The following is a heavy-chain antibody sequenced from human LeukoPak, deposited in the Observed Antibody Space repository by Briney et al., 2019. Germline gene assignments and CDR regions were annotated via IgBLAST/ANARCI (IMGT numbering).Heavy chain of an antibody. CDR1: GYTFTDYY. Sequence: ASVKVSCKASGYTFTDYYMHWVRQAPGQGLEWMGWINPNSGDTNHAQNFQGRVTLTRDTSISTAYMELSSLRSDDSAVCYCAGEYCSGGSCRQGFDYWGQGTLVTVSS. D-gene: IGHD2-15*01. CDR3: AGEYCSGGSCRQGFDY. J-gene: IGHJ4*02. CDR2: INPNSGDT. V-gene: IGHV1-2*02.